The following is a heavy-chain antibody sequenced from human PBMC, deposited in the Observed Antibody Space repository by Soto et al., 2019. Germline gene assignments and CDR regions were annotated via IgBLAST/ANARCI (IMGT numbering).Heavy chain of an antibody. Sequence: PGGSLRLSCAASGFTFSSYAMSWVRQAPGKGLEWVSAISGSGGSTYYADSVKGRFTISRDNSKNTLYLQMNSLRAEDTAVYYCAKSRIAARPKTLYYYDSSEGSYGMDVWGQGTTVTVSS. D-gene: IGHD3-22*01. J-gene: IGHJ6*02. CDR2: ISGSGGST. CDR1: GFTFSSYA. CDR3: AKSRIAARPKTLYYYDSSEGSYGMDV. V-gene: IGHV3-23*01.